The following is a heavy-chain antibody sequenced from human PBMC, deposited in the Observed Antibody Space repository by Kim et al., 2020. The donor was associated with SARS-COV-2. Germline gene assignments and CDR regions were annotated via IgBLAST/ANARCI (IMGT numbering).Heavy chain of an antibody. CDR2: IWYDGSNK. Sequence: GGSLRLSCAASGFTFSSYAMHWVRQAPGKGLEWVAVIWYDGSNKYYADSVKGRFTISRDNSKNTLYLQMNSLRAEDTPVYYCAKARPLYNWNYCLDYWGQGTLVTVSS. V-gene: IGHV3-33*06. J-gene: IGHJ4*02. CDR3: AKARPLYNWNYCLDY. CDR1: GFTFSSYA. D-gene: IGHD1-7*01.